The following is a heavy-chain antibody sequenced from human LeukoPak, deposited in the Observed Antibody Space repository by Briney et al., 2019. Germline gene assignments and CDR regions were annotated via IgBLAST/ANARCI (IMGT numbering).Heavy chain of an antibody. CDR1: GLTLSSYG. J-gene: IGHJ6*03. V-gene: IGHV3-30*02. CDR2: IRYDGSNK. CDR3: AKDGREYYYYYMDV. Sequence: GGSLSLSCAASGLTLSSYGRTWFRKAPGRGWGWGAFIRYDGSNKYYADSVKGRFTISRDNSKNTLYLQMNSLRAEDTAVYYCAKDGREYYYYYMDVWGKGTTVTVSS.